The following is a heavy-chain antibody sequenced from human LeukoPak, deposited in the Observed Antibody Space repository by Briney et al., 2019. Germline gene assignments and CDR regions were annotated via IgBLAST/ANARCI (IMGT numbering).Heavy chain of an antibody. CDR3: ARMNSKRSLLRPESISGLVYGDPYFDY. J-gene: IGHJ4*02. D-gene: IGHD4-17*01. CDR1: GGTFSSYA. CDR2: IIPILGIA. V-gene: IGHV1-69*04. Sequence: GASVKVSCKASGGTFSSYAISWVRQAPGQGLEWMGRIIPILGIANYAQKFQGRVTITADKSTSTAYMELSSLRSEDTAVYYCARMNSKRSLLRPESISGLVYGDPYFDYWGQGTLVTVSS.